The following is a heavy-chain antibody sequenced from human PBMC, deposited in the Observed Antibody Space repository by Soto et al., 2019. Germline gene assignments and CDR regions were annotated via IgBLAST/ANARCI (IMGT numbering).Heavy chain of an antibody. J-gene: IGHJ4*02. V-gene: IGHV3-23*01. CDR3: AKQGAVAGDFDH. D-gene: IGHD6-19*01. CDR2: INSSGGST. Sequence: ETLSLTCAVSGDSISSGNWWSWVRQAPGKGLEWVSGINSSGGSTYYADSVKGRFTISRDNSNNTLYLHMNSLRAEDTAVYYCAKQGAVAGDFDHWGQGTPVTVSS. CDR1: GDSISSGNW.